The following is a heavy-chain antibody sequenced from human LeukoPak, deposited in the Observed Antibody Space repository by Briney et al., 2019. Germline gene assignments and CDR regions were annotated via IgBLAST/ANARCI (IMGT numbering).Heavy chain of an antibody. CDR3: ASQYDTSGYHYFDF. CDR2: SSYDGSNK. CDR1: GVTFSRYA. Sequence: PWRSLRLSCAVSGVTFSRYAMHWVCQAPGKGLDWVAVSSYDGSNKYYADSVKGRFTISTDSSKKTLYLQMNSLRAEDTAVYYCASQYDTSGYHYFDFRGQGTLVTVSS. D-gene: IGHD3-22*01. J-gene: IGHJ4*02. V-gene: IGHV3-30-3*01.